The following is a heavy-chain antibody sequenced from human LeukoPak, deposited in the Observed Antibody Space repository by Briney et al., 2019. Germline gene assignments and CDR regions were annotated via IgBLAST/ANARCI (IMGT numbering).Heavy chain of an antibody. CDR1: GFTFGDYL. J-gene: IGHJ4*02. CDR2: ISGGTT. V-gene: IGHV3-49*03. D-gene: IGHD6-19*01. CDR3: SRGSGWLSFY. Sequence: GGSLRLSCTASGFTFGDYLMSWFRQAQGKGQERVGFISGGTTEYAASVKVRFTISRDDSTSIAYLQMNSLTTEDTAVYYCSRGSGWLSFYWGQGTLVTVSS.